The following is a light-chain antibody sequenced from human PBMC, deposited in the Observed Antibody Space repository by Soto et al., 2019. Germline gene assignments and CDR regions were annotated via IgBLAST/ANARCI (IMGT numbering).Light chain of an antibody. CDR2: EVS. J-gene: IGLJ1*01. CDR1: SSDIGNYNY. V-gene: IGLV2-14*01. Sequence: QSVLTQPASVSGSPGQSITISCTGTSSDIGNYNYVSWYQQHPGKAPKLMISEVSNRPSGVSNRFSGSKSGNTASLTISGLQPEDEADYYCSSYTSTSSYVFGGGTKVTAL. CDR3: SSYTSTSSYV.